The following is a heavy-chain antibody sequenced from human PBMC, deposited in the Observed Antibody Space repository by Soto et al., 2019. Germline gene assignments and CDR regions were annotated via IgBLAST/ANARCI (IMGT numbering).Heavy chain of an antibody. CDR3: ARDRLRYNWNDFPYYYTGTDV. CDR2: ISYDGSNK. V-gene: IGHV3-30-3*01. D-gene: IGHD1-1*01. CDR1: GFTFSSYA. J-gene: IGHJ6*02. Sequence: QVQLVESGGGVVQPGRSLRLSCAASGFTFSSYAMHWVRQAPGKGLEWVAVISYDGSNKYYADSVKGRFTISRDNSKNTLYLQMNSLRAEDTAVSYCARDRLRYNWNDFPYYYTGTDVWGQGTTVTVSS.